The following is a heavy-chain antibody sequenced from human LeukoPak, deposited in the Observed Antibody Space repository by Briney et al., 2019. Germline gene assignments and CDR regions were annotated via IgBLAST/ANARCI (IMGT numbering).Heavy chain of an antibody. V-gene: IGHV4-39*01. CDR2: IYYSGSI. D-gene: IGHD3-16*01. CDR3: ARELRLVESLGGGY. CDR1: GGSISSSSYY. J-gene: IGHJ4*02. Sequence: SETLSLTXTVSGGSISSSSYYWGWIRQPPGKGLEWIGTIYYSGSIYYAPSLRSRVTMSVDTSKNQFSLKLSSVTAADTAVYYCARELRLVESLGGGYWGRGTLVTVSS.